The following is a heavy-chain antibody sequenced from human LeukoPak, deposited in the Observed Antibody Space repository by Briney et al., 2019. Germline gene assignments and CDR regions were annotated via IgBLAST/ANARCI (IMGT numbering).Heavy chain of an antibody. Sequence: GGSLRLSCAASGFTFDDYTMHWVRQAPGKGLEWVSGISWNSGSIGYADSVKGRFTISRDNAKNSLYLQMNSLRAEDTALYYCAKVRGYSYGYCFDYWGQGTLVTVSS. CDR1: GFTFDDYT. J-gene: IGHJ4*02. V-gene: IGHV3-9*01. D-gene: IGHD5-18*01. CDR2: ISWNSGSI. CDR3: AKVRGYSYGYCFDY.